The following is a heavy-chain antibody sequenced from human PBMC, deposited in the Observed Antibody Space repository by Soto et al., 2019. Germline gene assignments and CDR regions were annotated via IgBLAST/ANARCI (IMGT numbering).Heavy chain of an antibody. V-gene: IGHV3-23*01. CDR3: AKDAVYNDGLWLVSD. CDR2: ITGGGST. J-gene: IGHJ4*02. D-gene: IGHD2-21*01. CDR1: GFSFSYA. Sequence: GGSLRLSCVVSGFSFSYAIIWVRQAPGKGQEWVSGITGGGSTEYAASVKGRFTISRDNSKNTVYLQMNSLRAEDTAMYYCAKDAVYNDGLWLVSDWGQGTLVTVSS.